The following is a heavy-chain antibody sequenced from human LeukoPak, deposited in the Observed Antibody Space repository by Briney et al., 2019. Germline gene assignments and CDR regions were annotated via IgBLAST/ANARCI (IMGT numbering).Heavy chain of an antibody. J-gene: IGHJ5*02. V-gene: IGHV4-61*02. CDR1: GDSISSGASY. D-gene: IGHD6-19*01. Sequence: SETLSLTCTVSGDSISSGASYWSWIRQPAGKGLEWLGRIYTSGSTIYNPSLKSRVTMSVHTSKNQFSLNLTSVTAADTAVYYSVRDLGLAVAGYNWFDPWGQGTLVTASS. CDR3: VRDLGLAVAGYNWFDP. CDR2: IYTSGST.